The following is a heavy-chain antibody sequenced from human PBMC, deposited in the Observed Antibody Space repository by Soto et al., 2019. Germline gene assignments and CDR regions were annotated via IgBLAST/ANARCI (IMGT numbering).Heavy chain of an antibody. CDR1: GGTFSTYA. V-gene: IGHV1-69*13. Sequence: ASVKVSCKASGGTFSTYAIDWVRQAPGQGLEWMGGIIPLFGTAKYAQNFQGRITITADESTNTAYMELRSLRSQDTAVYYCARGVHYDSSGYYYFYWGQGTLVTVSS. J-gene: IGHJ4*02. CDR3: ARGVHYDSSGYYYFY. D-gene: IGHD3-22*01. CDR2: IIPLFGTA.